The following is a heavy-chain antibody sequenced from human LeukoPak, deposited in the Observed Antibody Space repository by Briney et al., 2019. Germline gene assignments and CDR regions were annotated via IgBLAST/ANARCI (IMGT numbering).Heavy chain of an antibody. Sequence: PGGSLRLSCAASGFTFSSYGMHWVRQAPGKGLEWVAFIRYDGSNKYYADSVKGRFTISRDNSKNTLYLEMNSLRGEDTALYYCARAAAETGAFRDNWFDPWGQGTLVTVSS. D-gene: IGHD6-19*01. V-gene: IGHV3-30*02. CDR3: ARAAAETGAFRDNWFDP. CDR1: GFTFSSYG. CDR2: IRYDGSNK. J-gene: IGHJ5*02.